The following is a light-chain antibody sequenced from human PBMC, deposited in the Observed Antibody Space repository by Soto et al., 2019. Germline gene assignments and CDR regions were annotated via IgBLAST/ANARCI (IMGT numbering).Light chain of an antibody. CDR1: QSVSSY. V-gene: IGKV3D-15*01. J-gene: IGKJ1*01. Sequence: IVVSLSPATLSVSNGERASLSCRASQSVSSYLARYQQKPGQAPRPLIYGASSRATGIPDRFSGTGSGTEFTLTISSLQSEDLALYYCQHYNDLPLTFGQGTKVDI. CDR3: QHYNDLPLT. CDR2: GAS.